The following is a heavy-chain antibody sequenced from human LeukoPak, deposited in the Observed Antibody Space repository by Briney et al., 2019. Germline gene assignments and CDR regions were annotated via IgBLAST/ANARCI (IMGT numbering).Heavy chain of an antibody. CDR3: ARRVLAQICSGGSCGNKNWLDP. CDR1: GDSMSSYY. CDR2: IYYSGST. Sequence: PSETLSLTCTVSGDSMSSYYWNWIRPPPGKGLEWIGCIYYSGSTYYNPSLKSRVTISVDTSKNQFSLKLSSVTAADTAVYYCARRVLAQICSGGSCGNKNWLDPWGQGTLVTVSS. V-gene: IGHV4-59*01. J-gene: IGHJ5*02. D-gene: IGHD2-15*01.